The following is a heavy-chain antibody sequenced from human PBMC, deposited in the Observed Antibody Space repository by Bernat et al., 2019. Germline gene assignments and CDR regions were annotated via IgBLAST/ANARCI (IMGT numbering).Heavy chain of an antibody. CDR2: INGDGVRT. J-gene: IGHJ3*02. Sequence: EVQLVESGGGLVQPGGSLRVSCVASGFSFSSYWMHWVRQAPGEGLVWVSCINGDGVRTRDADSVKGRFTISRDNAKNTLYLQMNSLRDEDTAVYYCARGSASAWTDDSFDIWGQGTVVTVSS. CDR1: GFSFSSYW. D-gene: IGHD6-19*01. CDR3: ARGSASAWTDDSFDI. V-gene: IGHV3-74*01.